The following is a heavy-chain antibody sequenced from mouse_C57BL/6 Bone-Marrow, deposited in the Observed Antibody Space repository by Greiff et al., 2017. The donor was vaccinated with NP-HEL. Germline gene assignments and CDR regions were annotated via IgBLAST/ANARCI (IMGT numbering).Heavy chain of an antibody. V-gene: IGHV6-3*01. CDR2: IRLKSDNYAT. D-gene: IGHD1-1*01. CDR3: TPHYYGSSYPYYFDY. CDR1: GFTFSNYW. Sequence: EVQLQESGGGLVQPGGSMKLSCVASGFTFSNYWMNWVRQSPEKGLEWVAQIRLKSDNYATHYAESVKGRFTISRDDSKSSVYLQMNNLRAEDTGIYYCTPHYYGSSYPYYFDYWGQGTTLTVSS. J-gene: IGHJ2*01.